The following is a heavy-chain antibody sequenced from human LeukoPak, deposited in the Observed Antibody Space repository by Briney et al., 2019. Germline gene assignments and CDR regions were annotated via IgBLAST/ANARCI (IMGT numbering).Heavy chain of an antibody. Sequence: VKVSCKASGGTFSSYAISWVRQAPGQGLEWMGRIVPILGIANYAQKFQGRVTITADKSTSTAYMELSSLRSEDTAVYYCARGGYTAMVTRYFDYWGQGTLVTVSS. V-gene: IGHV1-69*10. D-gene: IGHD5-18*01. CDR3: ARGGYTAMVTRYFDY. CDR2: IVPILGIA. CDR1: GGTFSSYA. J-gene: IGHJ4*02.